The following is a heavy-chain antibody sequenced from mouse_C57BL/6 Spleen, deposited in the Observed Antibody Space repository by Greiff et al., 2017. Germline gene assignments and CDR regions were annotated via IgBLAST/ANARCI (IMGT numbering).Heavy chain of an antibody. CDR3: ARSSLYDYDCYFDY. Sequence: VQLQQSGPELVKPGASVKISCKASGYTFTDYYMNWVKQSHGKSLEWIGDINPNNGGTSYNQKFKGKATLTVDKSSSTAYMELRSLTSEDSAVYYCARSSLYDYDCYFDYWGQGTTLTVSS. CDR2: INPNNGGT. D-gene: IGHD2-4*01. V-gene: IGHV1-26*01. J-gene: IGHJ2*01. CDR1: GYTFTDYY.